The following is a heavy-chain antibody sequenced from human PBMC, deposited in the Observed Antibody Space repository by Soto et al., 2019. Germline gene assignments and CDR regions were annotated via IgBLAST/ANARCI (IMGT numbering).Heavy chain of an antibody. CDR2: IYYSGST. CDR3: AGHRSSSTYYYFDY. D-gene: IGHD2-2*01. J-gene: IGHJ4*02. CDR1: GGSISYYY. Sequence: PSETLSLTCTVSGGSISYYYWSWIRQPPGKGLEWIGYIYYSGSTNYNPSLKSRVTTSVDTSKNQFSLKLSSVTAADTAVYYCAGHRSSSTYYYFDYWGQGTLVTVSS. V-gene: IGHV4-59*08.